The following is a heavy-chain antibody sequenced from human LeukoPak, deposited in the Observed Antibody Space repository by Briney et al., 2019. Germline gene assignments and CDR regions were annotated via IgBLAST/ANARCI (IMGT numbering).Heavy chain of an antibody. CDR2: IYYSGST. J-gene: IGHJ4*02. V-gene: IGHV4-31*03. Sequence: QASETLSLTCTVSGGSISSGGYYWSWIRQHPGKGLEWIGYIYYSGSTYYNPSLKSRVTISVDTSKNQFSLKLSSVTAADTAVYYCARGLIFGYGDSFAFDYWGQGTLVTVSS. CDR3: ARGLIFGYGDSFAFDY. CDR1: GGSISSGGYY. D-gene: IGHD4-17*01.